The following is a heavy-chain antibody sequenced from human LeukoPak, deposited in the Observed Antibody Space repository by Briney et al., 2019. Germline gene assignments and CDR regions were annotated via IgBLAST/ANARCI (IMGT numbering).Heavy chain of an antibody. CDR3: ARNYYDSSGMPDY. D-gene: IGHD3-22*01. J-gene: IGHJ4*02. Sequence: SETLSLTCTVSGGSISSYYWSWIRQPPGKGLEWIGYIYYSGSTNYNPSLKSRVTISVDTSKNQFSLKLSPVTAADTAVYYCARNYYDSSGMPDYWGQGTLVTVSS. V-gene: IGHV4-59*08. CDR1: GGSISSYY. CDR2: IYYSGST.